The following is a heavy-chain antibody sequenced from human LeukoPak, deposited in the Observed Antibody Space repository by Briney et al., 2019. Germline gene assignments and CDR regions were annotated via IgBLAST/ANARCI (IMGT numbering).Heavy chain of an antibody. J-gene: IGHJ6*02. D-gene: IGHD2-21*02. CDR1: GFTFSSYA. Sequence: GGSLRLSCAASGFTFSSYAMHWVRQAPGKGLEWVAVISYDGSNKYYADSVKGRFTISRDNSKNTLYLQMNSLRAEDTAVYYCAREPMYCGGDCYFYCYYYGMDVWGQGTTVTVSS. CDR3: AREPMYCGGDCYFYCYYYGMDV. CDR2: ISYDGSNK. V-gene: IGHV3-30-3*01.